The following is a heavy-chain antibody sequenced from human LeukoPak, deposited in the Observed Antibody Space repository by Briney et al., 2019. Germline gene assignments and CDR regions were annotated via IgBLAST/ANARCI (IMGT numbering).Heavy chain of an antibody. CDR1: GFTFSSYA. J-gene: IGHJ4*02. V-gene: IGHV3-30-3*01. CDR2: ISYDGSNK. CDR3: ARGMGDY. D-gene: IGHD2-8*01. Sequence: GGSLRLSCAASGFTFSSYAMHWVRQAPGKGLEWVAVISYDGSNKYYADSVKGRFTISRDNSKNALYLQMNSLRAEDTAVYYCARGMGDYWGQGTLVTVSS.